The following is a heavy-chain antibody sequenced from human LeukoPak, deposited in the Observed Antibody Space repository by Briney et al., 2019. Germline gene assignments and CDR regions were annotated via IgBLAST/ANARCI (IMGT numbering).Heavy chain of an antibody. D-gene: IGHD3-9*01. V-gene: IGHV1-8*01. CDR3: ARAGVLRYFDWLFDEGDY. CDR1: GYTFTSYD. J-gene: IGHJ4*02. Sequence: GASVKVSCKASGYTFTSYDINWVRQATGQGLEWMGWMNPNSGNTGHAQKFQGRVTMTRNTSISTAYMELSSLRSEDTAVYYCARAGVLRYFDWLFDEGDYWGQGTLVTVSS. CDR2: MNPNSGNT.